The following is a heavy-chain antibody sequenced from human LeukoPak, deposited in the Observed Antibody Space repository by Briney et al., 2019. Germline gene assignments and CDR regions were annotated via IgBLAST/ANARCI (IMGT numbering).Heavy chain of an antibody. V-gene: IGHV3-7*01. CDR3: ARRRGSHSFDI. CDR2: IKQDGSEK. D-gene: IGHD1-26*01. Sequence: GGSLRLSCAGSGFTFSSYWMTWVRQAPGKGLEWVANIKQDGSEKYCVDSVKGRFTISRDNAKNSLYLQMSSLRAEDTAVYYCARRRGSHSFDIWGQGTMVTVSS. J-gene: IGHJ3*02. CDR1: GFTFSSYW.